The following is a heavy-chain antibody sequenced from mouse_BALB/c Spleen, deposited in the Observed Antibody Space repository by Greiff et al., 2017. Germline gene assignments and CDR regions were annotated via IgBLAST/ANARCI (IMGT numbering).Heavy chain of an antibody. V-gene: IGHV1S81*02. CDR3: ARSDYYGRDAMDY. Sequence: QVQLQQPGAELVKPGASVKLSCKASGYTFTSYWMPWVKQRPGQGLEWIGEINPSNGRTNYNEKFKSKATLTVDKSSSTAYMQLSSLTSEDSAVYYCARSDYYGRDAMDYWGQGTSVTVSS. D-gene: IGHD1-1*01. CDR1: GYTFTSYW. J-gene: IGHJ4*01. CDR2: INPSNGRT.